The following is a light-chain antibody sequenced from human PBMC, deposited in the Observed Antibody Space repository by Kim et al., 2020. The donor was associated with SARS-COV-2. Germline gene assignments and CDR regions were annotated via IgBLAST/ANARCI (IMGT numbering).Light chain of an antibody. Sequence: PGRTARTTCGGNNIGSKSVHWYQQRPGQAPVLVIYYDSDRPSGIPERFSGSNSGNTATLTISRVEAGDEADYYCQVWDSSSDHPVFGTGTKVTVL. CDR3: QVWDSSSDHPV. CDR1: NIGSKS. V-gene: IGLV3-21*04. CDR2: YDS. J-gene: IGLJ1*01.